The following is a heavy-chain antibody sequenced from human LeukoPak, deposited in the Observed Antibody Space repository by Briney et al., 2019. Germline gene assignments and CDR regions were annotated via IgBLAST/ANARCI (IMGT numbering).Heavy chain of an antibody. CDR1: GFTFSSYW. Sequence: GGSLRLSCAASGFTFSSYWMHWVRQAPGKGLVWVSRINSDGSSTSYADSVKGRFTISRDNSKNTLHLQMNSLRAEDTAVYYCAKGTFVVVPAAPDYWGQGTLVTVSS. J-gene: IGHJ4*02. V-gene: IGHV3-74*01. CDR2: INSDGSST. CDR3: AKGTFVVVPAAPDY. D-gene: IGHD2-2*01.